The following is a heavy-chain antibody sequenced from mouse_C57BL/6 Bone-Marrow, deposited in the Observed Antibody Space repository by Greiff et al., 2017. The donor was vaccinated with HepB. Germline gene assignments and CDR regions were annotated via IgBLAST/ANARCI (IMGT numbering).Heavy chain of an antibody. D-gene: IGHD2-4*01. CDR1: GYTFTDYY. V-gene: IGHV1-76*01. CDR3: ARGRDYDGPYYYAMDY. J-gene: IGHJ4*01. CDR2: IYPGSGNT. Sequence: QVQLQQSGAELVSPGASVKLSCKASGYTFTDYYINWVKQRPGQGLEWIARIYPGSGNTYYNEKFKGKATLTAEKSSSTAYMQLSSLTSEDSAVYFCARGRDYDGPYYYAMDYWGQGTSVTVSS.